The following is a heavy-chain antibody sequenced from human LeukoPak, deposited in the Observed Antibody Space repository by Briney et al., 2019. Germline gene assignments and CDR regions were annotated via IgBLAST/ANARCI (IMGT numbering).Heavy chain of an antibody. Sequence: SETLSLTCTVSGVSISSSSYYWGWIRQPPGKGLEWIGSIYYSGSTYYNPSLKSRVTISVDTSKNQFSLKLSSVTAADTAVYYCARHPPRRYEGPLDYWGQGTLVTVSS. D-gene: IGHD1-14*01. CDR2: IYYSGST. CDR1: GVSISSSSYY. V-gene: IGHV4-39*01. CDR3: ARHPPRRYEGPLDY. J-gene: IGHJ4*02.